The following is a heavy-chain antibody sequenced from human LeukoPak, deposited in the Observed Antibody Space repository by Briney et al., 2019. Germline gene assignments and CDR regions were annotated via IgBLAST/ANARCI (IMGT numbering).Heavy chain of an antibody. J-gene: IGHJ4*02. D-gene: IGHD2-2*02. V-gene: IGHV3-7*01. CDR2: ILPDGRAK. CDR1: GFTYSSYC. CDR3: TSRAIPDY. Sequence: GGCLRLSCAVSGFTYSSYCMSCVRHAPGKGLEWGANILPDGRAKQYAEAVKGGFIISRDNAKNSVYRQMNTQRAEDTAVYYCTSRAIPDYGGQGTLVTAPS.